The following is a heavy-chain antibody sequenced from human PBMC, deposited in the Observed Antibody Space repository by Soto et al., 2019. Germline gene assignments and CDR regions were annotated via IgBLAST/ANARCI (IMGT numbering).Heavy chain of an antibody. J-gene: IGHJ6*02. CDR2: INSDGSSI. Sequence: EVQLVESAGGLVQPGGSLRLSCAASGFTFSSYGMHWVRQAPGKGLVRVSRINSDGSSIRYADSVKGRFTISRDNAKNTLYLQMNSLRAEDTAVYYCARVSIWFGELMDGMDVWGQGTTVTVS. CDR3: ARVSIWFGELMDGMDV. CDR1: GFTFSSYG. V-gene: IGHV3-74*01. D-gene: IGHD3-10*01.